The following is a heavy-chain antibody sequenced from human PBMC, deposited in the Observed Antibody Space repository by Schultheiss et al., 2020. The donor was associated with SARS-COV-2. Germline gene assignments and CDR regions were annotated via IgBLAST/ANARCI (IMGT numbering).Heavy chain of an antibody. V-gene: IGHV1-46*01. CDR3: ARGVTPRYNGDPHY. J-gene: IGHJ4*02. D-gene: IGHD4-17*01. CDR1: GYTFTSSA. CDR2: INPSGGGT. Sequence: GESLKISCKASGYTFTSSALHWVRQAPGQRLEWMGIINPSGGGTRYAQKFQGRITMARDTSISTAYMELTSLTSDDTAVYYCARGVTPRYNGDPHYWGQGTLVTVSS.